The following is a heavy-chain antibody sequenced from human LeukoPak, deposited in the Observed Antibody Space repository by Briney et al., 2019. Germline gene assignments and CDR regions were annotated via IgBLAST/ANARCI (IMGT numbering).Heavy chain of an antibody. Sequence: ASVKVSCKASGYTFTGYYMHWVRQAPGQELEWMGRINPDSGGTNYAQKFQGRVTMTRDTSISTAYMELSRLRSDDTAVYYCARERIAAAGTFDPWGQGTLVTVSS. D-gene: IGHD6-13*01. CDR3: ARERIAAAGTFDP. CDR2: INPDSGGT. J-gene: IGHJ5*02. CDR1: GYTFTGYY. V-gene: IGHV1-2*06.